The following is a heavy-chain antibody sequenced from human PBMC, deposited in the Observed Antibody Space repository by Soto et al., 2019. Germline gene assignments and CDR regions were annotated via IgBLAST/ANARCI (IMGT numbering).Heavy chain of an antibody. V-gene: IGHV3-7*01. CDR3: AIVGATTEIDAFDI. CDR2: IEQDGSEK. J-gene: IGHJ3*02. CDR1: GFTFSSYW. D-gene: IGHD1-26*01. Sequence: PGGFLRLSCAASGFTFSSYWMSWVRQAPGKGLEWVANIEQDGSEKYYVDSVKGRFTISRDNAKNSLYLQMNSLRAEDTAVYYCAIVGATTEIDAFDIWGQGTMVTVSS.